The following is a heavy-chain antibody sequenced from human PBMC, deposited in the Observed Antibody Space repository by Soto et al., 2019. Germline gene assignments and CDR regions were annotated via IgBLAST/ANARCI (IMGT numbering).Heavy chain of an antibody. V-gene: IGHV1-69*13. Sequence: GSSVKVSCKASGGTFISYAISCLRQAPGQGLEWMGGIIPIFGTANYAQKFQGRVTITADESTSTAYMELSSLRSEDTAVYYCARNCTSTSCERLGASFDYWGQGTLVTVSS. CDR1: GGTFISYA. CDR3: ARNCTSTSCERLGASFDY. D-gene: IGHD2-2*01. J-gene: IGHJ4*02. CDR2: IIPIFGTA.